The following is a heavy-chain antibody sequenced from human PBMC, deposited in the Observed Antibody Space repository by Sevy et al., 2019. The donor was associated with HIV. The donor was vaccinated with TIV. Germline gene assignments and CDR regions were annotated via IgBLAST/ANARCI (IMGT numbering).Heavy chain of an antibody. CDR3: VRAIAADGSF. V-gene: IGHV3-7*01. J-gene: IGHJ4*02. CDR1: GFTLNGYW. Sequence: GGSLILSCVASGFTLNGYWMSWVRQAPGKGLEWVANINQDGNVKYYIDSVKGRFTISRDTARNLLYLQMNSLRVEDTALYYCVRAIAADGSFWGQGTLVTVSS. CDR2: INQDGNVK. D-gene: IGHD6-13*01.